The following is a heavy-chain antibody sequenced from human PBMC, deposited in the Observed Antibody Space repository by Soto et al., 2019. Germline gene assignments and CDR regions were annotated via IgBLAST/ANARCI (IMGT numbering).Heavy chain of an antibody. Sequence: GGSLRLSCAASGFTFSSYGMHWVRQAPGKGLEWVAVIWYDGSNKYYADSVKGRFTISRDNSKNTLYLQMNRLRAEDTAVYYCARGPLEWLLWGGMDVWGQGTTLTVSS. D-gene: IGHD3-3*01. CDR1: GFTFSSYG. V-gene: IGHV3-33*01. CDR2: IWYDGSNK. CDR3: ARGPLEWLLWGGMDV. J-gene: IGHJ6*02.